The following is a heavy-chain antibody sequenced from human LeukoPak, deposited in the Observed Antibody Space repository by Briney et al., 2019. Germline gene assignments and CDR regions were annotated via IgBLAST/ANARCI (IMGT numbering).Heavy chain of an antibody. J-gene: IGHJ4*02. CDR2: INPDSGGT. V-gene: IGHV1-2*02. Sequence: ASVKVSCKASGYTFTAYYMHWVRQAPGQGLEWMGWINPDSGGTKYAQNFQGRVTMTRDTSISTAYLELSRLRSDDTAVYYCARGGDGYNNFDYWGQGTLVTVSA. CDR3: ARGGDGYNNFDY. D-gene: IGHD5-24*01. CDR1: GYTFTAYY.